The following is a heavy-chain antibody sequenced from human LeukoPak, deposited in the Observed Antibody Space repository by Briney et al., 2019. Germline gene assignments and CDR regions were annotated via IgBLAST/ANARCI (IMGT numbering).Heavy chain of an antibody. D-gene: IGHD2-2*02. V-gene: IGHV3-33*06. CDR3: AKEGYCSSTSCYSYYYYGMDV. Sequence: PGRSLRLSCAASGFAFGSYGMHWVRQAPGKGLEWVAVIWYDGSNKYYADSVKGRFTISRDNSKNTLYLQMNSLRAEDTAVYYCAKEGYCSSTSCYSYYYYGMDVWGQGTTVTVSS. CDR2: IWYDGSNK. CDR1: GFAFGSYG. J-gene: IGHJ6*02.